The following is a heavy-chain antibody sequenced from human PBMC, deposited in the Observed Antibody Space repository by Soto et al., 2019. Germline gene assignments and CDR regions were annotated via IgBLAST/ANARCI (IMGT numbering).Heavy chain of an antibody. D-gene: IGHD5-12*01. Sequence: QVQLVQSGAEVKKPGSSVKVSCKASGGTFSSYTISWVRQAPGQGLEWMGRIIPILGIANYAQKFQGRVTITAEKSTSTAYMELSSLRSEDTAVYYCARAGRDGYRVDAVDIWGQGTMVTVSS. CDR1: GGTFSSYT. CDR2: IIPILGIA. V-gene: IGHV1-69*02. J-gene: IGHJ3*02. CDR3: ARAGRDGYRVDAVDI.